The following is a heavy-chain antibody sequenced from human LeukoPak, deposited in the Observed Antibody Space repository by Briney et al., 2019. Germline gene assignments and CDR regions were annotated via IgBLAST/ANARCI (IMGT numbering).Heavy chain of an antibody. CDR1: GGSMSRTDYY. CDR2: VDYSGNT. Sequence: PSETLSLTCTVSGGSMSRTDYYWGWIRQSPGKGLEWIGSVDYSGNTQYNPSLNSRVTISVDTSKNQFSLKLSSVTAADTAVYYCARHKATQTFAYGMDVWGQGTTVTVSS. V-gene: IGHV4-39*01. J-gene: IGHJ6*02. CDR3: ARHKATQTFAYGMDV. D-gene: IGHD5-12*01.